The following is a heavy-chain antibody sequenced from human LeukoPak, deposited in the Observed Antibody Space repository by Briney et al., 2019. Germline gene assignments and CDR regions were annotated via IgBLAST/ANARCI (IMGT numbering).Heavy chain of an antibody. CDR1: GFTFSDYE. Sequence: GGSLRLSCAASGFTFSDYEMNWVRQAPGKGLEWVSYISSSGSTIYYADSVKGRFTISGDNAKNSLCLQINSLRAEDTAVYYCARLRGGYRLYWGQGALVTVSS. D-gene: IGHD5-24*01. J-gene: IGHJ4*02. V-gene: IGHV3-48*03. CDR2: ISSSGSTI. CDR3: ARLRGGYRLY.